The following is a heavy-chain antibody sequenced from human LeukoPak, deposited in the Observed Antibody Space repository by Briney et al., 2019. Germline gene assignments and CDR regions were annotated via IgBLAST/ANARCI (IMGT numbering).Heavy chain of an antibody. Sequence: GASVEVSCKASGYTFTSYDINWVRQAPGKGLEWMGGFDPEDGETIYAQKFQGRVTMTEDTSTDTAYMELRSLRSDDTAVYYCARNRPPPRSCTNGVCYFADYYYYYMDVWGKGTTVTVSS. J-gene: IGHJ6*03. D-gene: IGHD2-8*01. V-gene: IGHV1-24*01. CDR3: ARNRPPPRSCTNGVCYFADYYYYYMDV. CDR1: GYTFTSYD. CDR2: FDPEDGET.